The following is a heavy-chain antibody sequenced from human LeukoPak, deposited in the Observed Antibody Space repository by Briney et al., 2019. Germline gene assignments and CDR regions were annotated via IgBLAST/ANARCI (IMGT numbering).Heavy chain of an antibody. Sequence: ASVKVSCKASGYTFTSYDINWVRQATGQGLEWMGWMNPNSGNTGYAQKFQGRVTITTDESTSTAYMELSSLRSEDTAVYYCARDAGDYATDDNWFDPWGQGTLVTVSS. CDR3: ARDAGDYATDDNWFDP. V-gene: IGHV1-8*03. CDR2: MNPNSGNT. D-gene: IGHD4-17*01. J-gene: IGHJ5*02. CDR1: GYTFTSYD.